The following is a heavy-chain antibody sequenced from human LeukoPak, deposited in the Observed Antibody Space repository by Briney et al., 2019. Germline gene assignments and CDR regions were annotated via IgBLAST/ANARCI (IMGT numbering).Heavy chain of an antibody. Sequence: ASVKVSCKASGYTFTNYGINWVRQAPGQGLEWMGWISAYNGNANYAQKLQGRVTMTTDTSTTTAYMELRSLRSDDTAVYYCARDGSYGYYYYYMDVWGKGTTVTISS. D-gene: IGHD1-26*01. CDR2: ISAYNGNA. CDR3: ARDGSYGYYYYYMDV. CDR1: GYTFTNYG. J-gene: IGHJ6*03. V-gene: IGHV1-18*01.